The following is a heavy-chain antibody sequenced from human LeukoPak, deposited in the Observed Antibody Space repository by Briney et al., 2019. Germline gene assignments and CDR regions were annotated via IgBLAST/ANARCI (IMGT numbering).Heavy chain of an antibody. J-gene: IGHJ4*02. CDR1: GGPISSYY. CDR2: IYYSGST. D-gene: IGHD7-27*01. V-gene: IGHV4-59*12. CDR3: ASEAWGGLLFFDY. Sequence: SETLSLTCTVSGGPISSYYWSWIRQPPGKGLEWIGYIYYSGSTNYNPSLKRRVTISVDTSKNPFSRKLSSVTAADTAVSYCASEAWGGLLFFDYWGQGTLVTVSS.